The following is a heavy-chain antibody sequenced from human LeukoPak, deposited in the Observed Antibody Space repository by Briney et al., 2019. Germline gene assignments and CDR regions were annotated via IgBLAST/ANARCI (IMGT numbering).Heavy chain of an antibody. J-gene: IGHJ3*02. D-gene: IGHD2-21*02. CDR2: IIPIFGTA. CDR3: ARGGDLAYCGGDCLGAFDI. CDR1: GGTFSSYA. Sequence: SVKVSCKASGGTFSSYAISWVRQAPGQGLEWVGGIIPIFGTANYAQKFQGRVTITADESTSTAYMELSSLRSEDTAVYYCARGGDLAYCGGDCLGAFDIWGQGTMVTVSS. V-gene: IGHV1-69*13.